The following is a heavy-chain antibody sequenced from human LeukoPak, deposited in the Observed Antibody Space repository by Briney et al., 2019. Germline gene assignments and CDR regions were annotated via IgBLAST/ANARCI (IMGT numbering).Heavy chain of an antibody. CDR2: MDPNSGNT. J-gene: IGHJ4*02. D-gene: IGHD6-13*01. CDR3: ARGHGPGGSRWPNLDH. CDR1: AYTFTSYD. Sequence: ASVKVSCKASAYTFTSYDINWVRQATGQGLEWMGWMDPNSGNTAYARKFQGRVTMTRDTSISTAYMELSSLRSEDTAVYYCARGHGPGGSRWPNLDHWGQGTLVTVSS. V-gene: IGHV1-8*01.